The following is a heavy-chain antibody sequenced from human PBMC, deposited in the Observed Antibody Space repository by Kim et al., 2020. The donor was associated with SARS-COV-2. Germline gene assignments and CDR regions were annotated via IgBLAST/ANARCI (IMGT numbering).Heavy chain of an antibody. J-gene: IGHJ6*02. CDR3: ATALLVRGVIPFTYYDYYGMDV. D-gene: IGHD3-10*01. V-gene: IGHV1-24*01. CDR1: GYTLTELF. Sequence: ASVKVSCKVSGYTLTELFMHWVRQAPGKGLEWMGGFDPEDGETNYAQKFQGRVTMTEDTSTDTAYMELSSLTSEDTAGYYCATALLVRGVIPFTYYDYYGMDVWGQGTPVTVSS. CDR2: FDPEDGET.